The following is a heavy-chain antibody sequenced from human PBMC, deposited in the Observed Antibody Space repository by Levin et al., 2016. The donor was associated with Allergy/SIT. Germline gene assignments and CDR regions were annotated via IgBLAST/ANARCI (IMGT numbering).Heavy chain of an antibody. CDR3: AKEAGPNLAVIPASSGAFGS. CDR1: GFIFSDYG. D-gene: IGHD2-2*01. J-gene: IGHJ1*01. V-gene: IGHV3-30*18. CDR2: ISFNGQNK. Sequence: GESLKISCAASGFIFSDYGMHWVRQTPGKGLEWLAGISFNGQNKYYRDSVRGRFTISRDDSKDSVFLHMTSLRPDDTGVYSCAKEAGPNLAVIPASSGAFGSWGRGSLVVVSS.